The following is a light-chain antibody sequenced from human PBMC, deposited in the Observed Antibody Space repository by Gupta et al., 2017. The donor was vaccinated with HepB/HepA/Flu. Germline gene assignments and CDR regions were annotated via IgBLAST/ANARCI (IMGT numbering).Light chain of an antibody. V-gene: IGKV3-11*01. CDR2: DAS. CDR1: RTVNSY. Sequence: IVLTQSPATLSLSPGERVTFSCRASRTVNSYLAWYQHKPGQPPRLLIYDASNRAAGVPARFSGSGSGTDFTLTISSLVPEDLAVYYCQQRSDWPITFGQGTRLEIK. J-gene: IGKJ5*01. CDR3: QQRSDWPIT.